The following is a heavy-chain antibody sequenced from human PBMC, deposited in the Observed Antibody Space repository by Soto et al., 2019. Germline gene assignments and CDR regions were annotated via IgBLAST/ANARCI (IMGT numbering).Heavy chain of an antibody. D-gene: IGHD3-10*01. CDR3: ARWVRGVISNCLDP. V-gene: IGHV4-39*01. CDR1: GGSISSSSCY. J-gene: IGHJ5*02. Sequence: NPXETRSLTCTVSGGSISSSSCYGGWIRQCPGKGLEWIGSIYSSGSTYYTPSLNSRVTISVDTSTNQFSLKLSSVNAADTAVPYCARWVRGVISNCLDPWGQGTLVIVSS. CDR2: IYSSGST.